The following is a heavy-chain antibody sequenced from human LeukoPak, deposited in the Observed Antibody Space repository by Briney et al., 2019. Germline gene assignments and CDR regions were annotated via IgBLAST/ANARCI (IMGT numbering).Heavy chain of an antibody. CDR2: INPNSGGT. D-gene: IGHD1-1*01. CDR3: ARESTTTGPNWFDP. V-gene: IGHV1-2*02. CDR1: GCTFTGYY. Sequence: ASVKVSCKASGCTFTGYYMHWVRQAPGQGLEWMGWINPNSGGTNYAQKFQGRVTMTRDTSISTAYMELSRLRSDATAVYYCARESTTTGPNWFDPWGQGTLVTVSS. J-gene: IGHJ5*02.